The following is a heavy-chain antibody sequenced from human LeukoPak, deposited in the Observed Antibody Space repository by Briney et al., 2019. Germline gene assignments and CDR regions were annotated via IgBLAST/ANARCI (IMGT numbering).Heavy chain of an antibody. J-gene: IGHJ4*02. Sequence: SETLSLTCAVYGGSFSGYYWSWIRQPPGKGLEWIGEINHSGSTNYNPSLKSRVTMSVDTSKNQFSLKLSSVTAADTAVYYCARGLIVGATLDYWGQGTLVTVSS. V-gene: IGHV4-34*01. CDR2: INHSGST. CDR3: ARGLIVGATLDY. D-gene: IGHD1-26*01. CDR1: GGSFSGYY.